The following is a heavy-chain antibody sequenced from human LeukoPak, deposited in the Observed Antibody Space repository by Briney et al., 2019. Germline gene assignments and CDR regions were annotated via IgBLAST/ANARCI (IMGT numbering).Heavy chain of an antibody. CDR2: ISSGAGST. Sequence: PGGSLRLSCAASGFTFSSFGMSWVRQVPGKGLEWVSSISSGAGSTYYADSVKGRFTISRDNSKNSLYLQMTSLRAEDTAVYYCAKYHYYDFSELDYWGQGTLVTVSS. J-gene: IGHJ4*02. V-gene: IGHV3-23*01. D-gene: IGHD3-3*01. CDR1: GFTFSSFG. CDR3: AKYHYYDFSELDY.